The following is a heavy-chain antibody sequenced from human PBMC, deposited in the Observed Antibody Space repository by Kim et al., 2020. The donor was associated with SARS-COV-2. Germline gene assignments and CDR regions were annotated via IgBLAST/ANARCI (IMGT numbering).Heavy chain of an antibody. Sequence: WGSLRLSCVGSGFTLSGYDMNWVRQAPGKGLEWVSYISSSGSKIYYANSVKGRFTISSDNAKNSLYLQMNSLRAEDTALYYCAGERMTGNAFDIWGQGTMVTVSS. CDR3: AGERMTGNAFDI. CDR2: ISSSGSKI. CDR1: GFTLSGYD. V-gene: IGHV3-48*03. J-gene: IGHJ3*02.